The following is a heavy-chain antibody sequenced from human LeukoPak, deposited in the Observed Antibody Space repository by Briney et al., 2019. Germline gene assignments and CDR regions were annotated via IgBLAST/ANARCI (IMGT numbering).Heavy chain of an antibody. V-gene: IGHV3-48*04. Sequence: GGSLRLSCAASGFTFHFYSMTWVRQAPGKGLEWVSYISSRSSTIYYTDSVKGRFTISRDNAKNSLYLQMTSLRAEDTAVYYCARGSGDYSGQGTLVTVSS. CDR1: GFTFHFYS. CDR3: ARGSGDY. J-gene: IGHJ4*02. CDR2: ISSRSSTI.